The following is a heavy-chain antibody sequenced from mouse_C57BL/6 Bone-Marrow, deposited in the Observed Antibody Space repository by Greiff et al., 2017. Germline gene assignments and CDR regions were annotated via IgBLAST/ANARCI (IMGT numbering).Heavy chain of an antibody. CDR1: GYTFTSYG. CDR2: IYPRSGTT. CDR3: AREGAITTVGLYFDY. J-gene: IGHJ2*01. V-gene: IGHV1-81*01. D-gene: IGHD1-1*01. Sequence: QVQLQQSGAELARPGASVKLSCKASGYTFTSYGISWVKQRTGQGLEWIGEIYPRSGTTYYNEKYKGKATLTADKSSSTAYMELRSLTSEDSAVYICAREGAITTVGLYFDYWGQGTTLTVSS.